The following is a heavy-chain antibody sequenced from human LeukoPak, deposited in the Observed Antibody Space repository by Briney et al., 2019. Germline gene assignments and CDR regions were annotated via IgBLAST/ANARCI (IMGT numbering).Heavy chain of an antibody. V-gene: IGHV4-39*01. CDR3: PSSSGYTSFDY. J-gene: IGHJ4*02. D-gene: IGHD3-22*01. Sequence: PSETLSLTCTVSGGSISSSSYYWGWIRQPPGKGLEWIGSIYYSGSTYYNPSLKSRVTISVDTSKNQFSLKLSSVTAADTAVYYCPSSSGYTSFDYWGQGTLVTVSS. CDR2: IYYSGST. CDR1: GGSISSSSYY.